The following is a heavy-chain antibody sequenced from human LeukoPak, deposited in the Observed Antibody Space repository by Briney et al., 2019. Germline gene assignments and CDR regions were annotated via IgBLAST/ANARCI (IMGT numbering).Heavy chain of an antibody. CDR3: ARSPSYTIFGVVTYWFDP. Sequence: SQTLSLTCTVSGGSISSGSYYWSWIRQPAGKGLEWIGRIYTSGSTNYNPSPKSRVTISVDTSKNQFSLKLSSVTAADTAVYYCARSPSYTIFGVVTYWFDPWGQGTLVTVSS. V-gene: IGHV4-61*02. CDR1: GGSISSGSYY. D-gene: IGHD3-3*01. J-gene: IGHJ5*02. CDR2: IYTSGST.